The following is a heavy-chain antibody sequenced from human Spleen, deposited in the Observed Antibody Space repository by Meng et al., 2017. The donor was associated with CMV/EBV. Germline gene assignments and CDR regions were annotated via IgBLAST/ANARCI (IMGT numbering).Heavy chain of an antibody. D-gene: IGHD6-6*01. CDR2: IYYSGTT. V-gene: IGHV4-59*01. CDR3: ATSHLKYSSSSDAFDI. CDR1: GGSFSGYY. J-gene: IGHJ3*02. Sequence: GSLRLSCAVYGGSFSGYYWRWIRQPPGKGLEWIGYIYYSGTTKYNPSLKSRVTISADTSKKQLSLKLSSVTAADTAMYYCATSHLKYSSSSDAFDIRGQGIEVTVSS.